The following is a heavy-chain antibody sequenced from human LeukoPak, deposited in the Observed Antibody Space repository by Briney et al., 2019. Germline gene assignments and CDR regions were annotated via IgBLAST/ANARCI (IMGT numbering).Heavy chain of an antibody. V-gene: IGHV3-11*04. J-gene: IGHJ6*02. CDR3: ARGYRDV. Sequence: GGSLRLSCVASGFTFSDCYMSWIRQAPGKGLEWVSYISPDDTDVDYADSLKGRFTISRDNAKNSLFLQMNSLRDEDTAVYYCARGYRDVWGQGTTVTVSS. CDR1: GFTFSDCY. CDR2: ISPDDTDV. D-gene: IGHD5-18*01.